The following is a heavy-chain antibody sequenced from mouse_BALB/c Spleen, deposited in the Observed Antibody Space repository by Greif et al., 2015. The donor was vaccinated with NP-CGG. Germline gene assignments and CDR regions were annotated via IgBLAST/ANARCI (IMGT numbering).Heavy chain of an antibody. CDR1: GFNIKDTY. D-gene: IGHD1-2*01. Sequence: EVQLQESGAELVKPGASVKLSCTASGFNIKDTYMHWVKQRPEQGLEWIGRIDPANGNTKYDPKFQGKATITADTSSNTAYLQLSSLTSEDTAVYYCAGGVRLPRYFDVWGAGTTVTVSS. CDR3: AGGVRLPRYFDV. V-gene: IGHV14-3*02. J-gene: IGHJ1*01. CDR2: IDPANGNT.